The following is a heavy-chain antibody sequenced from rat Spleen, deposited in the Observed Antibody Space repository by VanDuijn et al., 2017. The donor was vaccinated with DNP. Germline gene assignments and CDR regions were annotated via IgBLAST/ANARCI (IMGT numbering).Heavy chain of an antibody. V-gene: IGHV4-2*01. D-gene: IGHD1-11*01. J-gene: IGHJ2*01. CDR1: GFNFNDYW. Sequence: EVKLVESGGGLVQPGRALKLSCAASGFNFNDYWMGWVRQAPGNGLEWIGQINKDSSTLNYTPSLKDKFTISRDNAQNTLYLQTTTLGSEDTAIYFCTMGPNYGGYSDYFDYWGQGVMVTVSA. CDR2: INKDSSTL. CDR3: TMGPNYGGYSDYFDY.